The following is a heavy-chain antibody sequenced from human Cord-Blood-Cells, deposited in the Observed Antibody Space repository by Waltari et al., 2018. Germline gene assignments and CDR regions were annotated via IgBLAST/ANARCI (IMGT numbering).Heavy chain of an antibody. CDR3: ARDWGSYYGSGSYAFDI. J-gene: IGHJ3*02. V-gene: IGHV3-48*03. CDR1: GFTFSSYE. CDR2: ISSSGSTI. D-gene: IGHD3-10*01. Sequence: EVQLVESGGGLVQPGGSLRLSCAASGFTFSSYEMNWVRQAPGKGLEWVSYISSSGSTIYYADSVKGRFTISRDNAKNSRYLQMNSLRAEDTAVYYCARDWGSYYGSGSYAFDIWGQGTMVTVSS.